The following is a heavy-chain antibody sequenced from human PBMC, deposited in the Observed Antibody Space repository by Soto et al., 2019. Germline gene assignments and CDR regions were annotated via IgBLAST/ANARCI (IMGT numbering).Heavy chain of an antibody. CDR3: AKDQDYGDYGGYFDY. J-gene: IGHJ4*02. Sequence: QVQLVESGGGVVQPGRSLRLSCAASGFTFSSYGMHRVRQAPGKGLEWVAVISYDGSNKYYADSVKGRFTISRDNSKNTLYLQMISLRAEDTAVYYCAKDQDYGDYGGYFDYWGQGTLVTVSS. V-gene: IGHV3-30*18. CDR2: ISYDGSNK. D-gene: IGHD4-17*01. CDR1: GFTFSSYG.